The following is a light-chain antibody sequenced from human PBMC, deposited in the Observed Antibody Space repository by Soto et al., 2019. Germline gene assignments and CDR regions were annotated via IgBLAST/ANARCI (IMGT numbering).Light chain of an antibody. J-gene: IGLJ2*01. CDR1: SSNIGAGYD. CDR2: GSN. V-gene: IGLV1-40*01. CDR3: QSFDLSLSAVI. Sequence: QSVVTQPPSVSGAPGQTVTISCTGSSSNIGAGYDVHWYQQFPGTAPKLLISGSNNRPSGVPDRFSGSKSGTSASLAITGLQPEDEANYYCQSFDLSLSAVILGGGTKLT.